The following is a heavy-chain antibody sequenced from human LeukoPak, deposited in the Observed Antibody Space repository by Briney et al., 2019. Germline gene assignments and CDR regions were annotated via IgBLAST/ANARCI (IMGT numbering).Heavy chain of an antibody. V-gene: IGHV4-59*08. CDR1: GGSISGDH. J-gene: IGHJ3*02. CDR2: IYYSGNT. Sequence: SETLSLTCTASGGSISGDHWNWIRQPPGKGLEWIGYIYYSGNTNYNPSLKSRVTISVDTSKNQFSLKLSSVTAADTAVYYCARRNDFDIWGQGTMVTVSS. CDR3: ARRNDFDI.